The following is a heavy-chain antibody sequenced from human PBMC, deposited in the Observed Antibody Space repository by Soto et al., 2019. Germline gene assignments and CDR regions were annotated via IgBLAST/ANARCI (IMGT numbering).Heavy chain of an antibody. Sequence: QVQLQQWGAGLLKPSETLSLTCAVYGGSFSGYYWSWIRQPPGKGLEWIGEINHSGSTNYNPSLKSRVTISVDTSKNQFSLKLSSVTAADTAVYYCARGKRRNTMVRGVITHYYYMDVWGKGTTVTVSS. J-gene: IGHJ6*03. CDR1: GGSFSGYY. CDR3: ARGKRRNTMVRGVITHYYYMDV. V-gene: IGHV4-34*01. D-gene: IGHD3-10*01. CDR2: INHSGST.